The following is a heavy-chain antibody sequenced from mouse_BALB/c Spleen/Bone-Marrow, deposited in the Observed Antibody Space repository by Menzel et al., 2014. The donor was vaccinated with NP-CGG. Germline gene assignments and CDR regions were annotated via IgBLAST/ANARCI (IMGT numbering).Heavy chain of an antibody. CDR2: IRLKSNNYAT. CDR3: TKEVVATGNWYFDV. CDR1: GFTFSNYW. D-gene: IGHD1-1*01. J-gene: IGHJ1*01. V-gene: IGHV6-6*02. Sequence: DVQLQESGGGLVQPGGSMKLSCVASGFTFSNYWMNWVRQSPEKGLEWVAEIRLKSNNYATHYAESVKGRFTISRDDSKSSAYLQMNNLRAEDTGIYYCTKEVVATGNWYFDVWGAGTTVTVSS.